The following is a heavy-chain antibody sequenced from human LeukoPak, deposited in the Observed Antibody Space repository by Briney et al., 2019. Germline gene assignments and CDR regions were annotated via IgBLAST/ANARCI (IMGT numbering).Heavy chain of an antibody. Sequence: ASVKVSCKASGYTFTDYYMHWVRKAPGQGLEWMGWINPNSGDTNSAQKLQGRVTMTRDTSISTVYMELSRLRADDTAVYYCARDGTFDIWGQGTMVTVSS. V-gene: IGHV1-2*02. CDR1: GYTFTDYY. D-gene: IGHD2-15*01. CDR3: ARDGTFDI. CDR2: INPNSGDT. J-gene: IGHJ3*02.